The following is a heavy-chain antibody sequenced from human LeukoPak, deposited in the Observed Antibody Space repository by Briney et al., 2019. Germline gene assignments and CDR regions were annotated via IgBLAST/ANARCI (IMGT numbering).Heavy chain of an antibody. CDR2: INPNSGGT. CDR3: VRAEDIVVVPAAIPFDY. V-gene: IGHV1-2*02. J-gene: IGHJ4*02. Sequence: ASVKVSCKASGYTFTGYYMHWVRQAPGQGLEWMGWINPNSGGTNYAQKFQGRVTMTRDTSISTAYMELSRLRSDDTAVYYCVRAEDIVVVPAAIPFDYWGQGTLVTVSS. D-gene: IGHD2-2*01. CDR1: GYTFTGYY.